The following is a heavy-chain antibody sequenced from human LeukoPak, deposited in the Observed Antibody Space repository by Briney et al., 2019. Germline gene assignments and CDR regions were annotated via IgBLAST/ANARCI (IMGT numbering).Heavy chain of an antibody. V-gene: IGHV3-23*01. CDR3: ARYLDVSVGGNDY. J-gene: IGHJ4*02. CDR2: ISTDGART. CDR1: GFTFSNYV. Sequence: GGSLRLSCAASGFTFSNYVMNWVRQAPGKGLEWVSVISTDGARTYYPDSVNGRFTISRDNSKNTLFLQMNSLGVDDTAVYYCARYLDVSVGGNDYWGQGTLVTVAS. D-gene: IGHD1-26*01.